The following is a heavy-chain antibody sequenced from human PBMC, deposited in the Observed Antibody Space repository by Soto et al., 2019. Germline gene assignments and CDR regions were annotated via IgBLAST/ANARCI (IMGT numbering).Heavy chain of an antibody. V-gene: IGHV3-48*01. CDR1: GFTFSSYS. Sequence: PGGSLRLSCAAFGFTFSSYSMNWVRQAPGKGLEWVSYVSSSSSTIYYADSVKGRFTISRDNAKNSLYLQMNSLRAEDTAVYYCARGARITIFGVVSNWFDPWGQGTLVTVSS. CDR3: ARGARITIFGVVSNWFDP. D-gene: IGHD3-3*01. J-gene: IGHJ5*02. CDR2: VSSSSSTI.